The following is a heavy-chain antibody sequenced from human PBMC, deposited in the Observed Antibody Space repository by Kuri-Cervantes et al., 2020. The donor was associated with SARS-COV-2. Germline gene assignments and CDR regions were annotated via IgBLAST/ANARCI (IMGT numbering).Heavy chain of an antibody. D-gene: IGHD6-19*01. CDR2: IIPIFGTA. CDR1: GGTFSSYA. Sequence: SVKVSCKASGGTFSSYAISWVRQAPGQGLEWMGGIIPIFGTANYAHNFQGRVTISADKSTSTAYMELSSLGSEDTAVYYCAKHLPVPGGYYFDNWGQGTLVTVSS. CDR3: AKHLPVPGGYYFDN. V-gene: IGHV1-69*06. J-gene: IGHJ4*02.